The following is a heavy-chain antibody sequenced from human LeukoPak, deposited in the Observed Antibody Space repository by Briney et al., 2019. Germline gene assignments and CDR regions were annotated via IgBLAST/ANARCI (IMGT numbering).Heavy chain of an antibody. CDR1: GFTFSSYA. Sequence: GGSLRLSCAASGFTFSSYAMSWVRQARGKGLEWVSAFSGSGGSTYYADSVKGRFIISRDNSKNTLYLQMNSLRAEDTAVYYCAKDTPDDIAVAAPYFDYWGQGTLVTVSS. CDR2: FSGSGGST. V-gene: IGHV3-23*01. J-gene: IGHJ4*02. D-gene: IGHD6-19*01. CDR3: AKDTPDDIAVAAPYFDY.